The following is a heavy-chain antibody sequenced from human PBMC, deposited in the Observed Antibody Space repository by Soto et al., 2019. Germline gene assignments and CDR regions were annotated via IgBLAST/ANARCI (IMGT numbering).Heavy chain of an antibody. Sequence: QVQLVQSGAEVKQPGASMKVSCKASGYIFSDNYIHWVRQAPGQGLEWMAWINPTSGGTNYARNFQGRVTLTRDTSISTAYMDLSRLTSDDTAVYYCARAREDSSGWFDYWGQGTLVTVSS. J-gene: IGHJ4*02. CDR2: INPTSGGT. D-gene: IGHD6-19*01. CDR1: GYIFSDNY. CDR3: ARAREDSSGWFDY. V-gene: IGHV1-2*02.